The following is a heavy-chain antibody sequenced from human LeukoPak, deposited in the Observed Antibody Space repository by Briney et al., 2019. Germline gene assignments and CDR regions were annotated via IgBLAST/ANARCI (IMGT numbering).Heavy chain of an antibody. CDR3: ARAKVCSTSCSLFDY. CDR1: GFTFSSYS. V-gene: IGHV3-21*01. CDR2: ISSSSSYI. Sequence: GGSLRLSCAASGFTFSSYSMNWVRQAPGKGLEWVSSISSSSSYIYYADSVKGRFTISRDNAKNSLYLQMNSLRAEDTAVYYCARAKVCSTSCSLFDYWGQGTLVTVSS. J-gene: IGHJ4*02. D-gene: IGHD2-2*01.